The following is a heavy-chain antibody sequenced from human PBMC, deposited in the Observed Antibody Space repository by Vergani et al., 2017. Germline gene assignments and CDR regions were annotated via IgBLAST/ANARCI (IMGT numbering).Heavy chain of an antibody. Sequence: QVQLVQSGAEVTKPGASVKVSCKASGYTFTSYYMHWVRQAPGQGLEWMGIINPSGGSTSYAQKFQGRVTMTRDTSTSTGYMELRSLRSDDTAVYYCARDYLGRDPTLEYWAQGTLVTVSA. CDR1: GYTFTSYY. J-gene: IGHJ4*02. V-gene: IGHV1-46*01. CDR3: ARDYLGRDPTLEY. D-gene: IGHD2-15*01. CDR2: INPSGGST.